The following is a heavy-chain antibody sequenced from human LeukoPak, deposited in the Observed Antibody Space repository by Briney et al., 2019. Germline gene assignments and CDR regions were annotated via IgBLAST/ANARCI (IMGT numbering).Heavy chain of an antibody. CDR1: GGSISSGDYY. J-gene: IGHJ4*02. CDR3: ARVVAGVLDY. CDR2: IYYSGTT. D-gene: IGHD6-19*01. V-gene: IGHV4-30-4*01. Sequence: SETLSLTCTVSGGSISSGDYYWSWIRQPPGKGLEWIGYIYYSGTTYYNPSLKSRVTISVDTSKNQFSLKLNSVTAADTALYYCARVVAGVLDYWGQGNLVSASS.